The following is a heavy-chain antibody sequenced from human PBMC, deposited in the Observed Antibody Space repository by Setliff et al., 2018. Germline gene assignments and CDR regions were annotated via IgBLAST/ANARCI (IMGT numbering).Heavy chain of an antibody. CDR2: ISPYTGNT. CDR1: GYTFTDYG. Sequence: ASVKVSCKASGYTFTDYGISWVRQAPGQGLEWMGWISPYTGNTFYAPQFQGRVIMTTDTSAKTAYMDLRSLRSDDAAIYYCARELRSPFWHFDLWGQGSLVTVSS. J-gene: IGHJ4*02. V-gene: IGHV1-18*01. CDR3: ARELRSPFWHFDL. D-gene: IGHD3-3*01.